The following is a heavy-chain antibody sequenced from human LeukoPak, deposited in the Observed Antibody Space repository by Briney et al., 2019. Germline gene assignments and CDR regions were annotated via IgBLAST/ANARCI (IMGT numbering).Heavy chain of an antibody. J-gene: IGHJ6*02. CDR3: ARMGATGYSSNWYGNYYGMDV. D-gene: IGHD6-13*01. V-gene: IGHV4-59*01. CDR1: GGSISSYY. CDR2: IYYSGST. Sequence: SETLSLTCTVSGGSISSYYWSWIRQPPGKGLEWIGYIYYSGSTNYNPSLKSRVTISVDTSKNQSSLKLSSVTAADTAVNYCARMGATGYSSNWYGNYYGMDVWGQGTTVTVSS.